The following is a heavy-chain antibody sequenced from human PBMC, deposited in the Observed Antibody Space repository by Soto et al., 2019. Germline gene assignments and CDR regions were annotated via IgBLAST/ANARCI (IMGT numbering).Heavy chain of an antibody. CDR3: ALICGSSSRMGYYYGMDV. J-gene: IGHJ6*02. CDR2: IIPIFGTA. CDR1: GGTFSSYA. Sequence: QVQLVQSGAEVKKPGSSVKVSCKASGGTFSSYAISWVRQAPGQGLEWMGGIIPIFGTANYAQKFQGRVTITADESTSTAYMELSSLRSEDTAVYYCALICGSSSRMGYYYGMDVWGQGTTVTVSS. V-gene: IGHV1-69*01. D-gene: IGHD6-6*01.